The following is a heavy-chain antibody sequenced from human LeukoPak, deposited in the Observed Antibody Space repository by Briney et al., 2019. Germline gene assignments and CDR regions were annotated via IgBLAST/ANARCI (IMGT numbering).Heavy chain of an antibody. CDR3: ARGRPGFDY. V-gene: IGHV4-59*01. J-gene: IGHJ4*02. CDR1: GGSISSYY. CDR2: IYYSGST. Sequence: SETLSLTCTVSGGSISSYYWSWIRQPPGKGLEWIGYIYYSGSTNYNPSLKSRVTISVDTSKNQFSLKLSSVTAADTAVYYYARGRPGFDYWGQGTLVTVSS.